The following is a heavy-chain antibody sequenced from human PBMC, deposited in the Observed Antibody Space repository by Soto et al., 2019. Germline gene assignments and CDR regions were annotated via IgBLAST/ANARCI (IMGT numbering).Heavy chain of an antibody. J-gene: IGHJ4*02. CDR3: ARDLVGSGWFDY. Sequence: SETLSLTCAVSGYSISSGYYWCWIRQPPGKGLEWIGSIYHSGSTYYNPSLKSRVTISVDTSKNQFSLKLSSVTAADTAVYYCARDLVGSGWFDYWGQGTLVTVSS. D-gene: IGHD6-19*01. CDR1: GYSISSGYY. V-gene: IGHV4-38-2*02. CDR2: IYHSGST.